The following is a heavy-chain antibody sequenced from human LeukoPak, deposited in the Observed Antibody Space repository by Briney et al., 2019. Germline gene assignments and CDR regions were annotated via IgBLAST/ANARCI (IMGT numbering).Heavy chain of an antibody. D-gene: IGHD3-9*01. Sequence: TASETLSLTCTVSGYSISSGYYWGWIRQPPGKGLEWIGSIYHSGSTYYNPSLKSRVTISVDTSKNQFSLKLNSVTAADTAVYYCARDLRYFGYFDYWGQGTLVTVSS. V-gene: IGHV4-38-2*02. CDR1: GYSISSGYY. J-gene: IGHJ4*02. CDR3: ARDLRYFGYFDY. CDR2: IYHSGST.